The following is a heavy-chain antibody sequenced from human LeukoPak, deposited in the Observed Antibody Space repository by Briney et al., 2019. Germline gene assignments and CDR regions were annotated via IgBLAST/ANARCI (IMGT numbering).Heavy chain of an antibody. CDR3: ARVANYYDSSGYSL. V-gene: IGHV1-69*13. D-gene: IGHD3-22*01. CDR2: IIPIFGTA. CDR1: GGTVSRYP. Sequence: ASVKVSCKASGGTVSRYPISWVRQAPGQGLEWMGGIIPIFGTANYAQKFQGRVTITADESTSTAYMELSSLKSDDTAVYYCARVANYYDSSGYSLWGQGTLVTVSS. J-gene: IGHJ4*02.